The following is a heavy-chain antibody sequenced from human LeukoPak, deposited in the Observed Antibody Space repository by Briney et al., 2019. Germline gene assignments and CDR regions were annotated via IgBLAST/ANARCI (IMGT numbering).Heavy chain of an antibody. V-gene: IGHV3-30*01. Sequence: PGGSLRLSCAASGFTFSSFAMHWVRQAPGKGLEWVAVISYDGNEKYYADSVKGRFTISRDNSKKTLYLQMNSLGAEDTAVYYCARGPYYSDSSSYHYYWGQGTLVTVSS. J-gene: IGHJ4*02. CDR2: ISYDGNEK. CDR1: GFTFSSFA. D-gene: IGHD3-22*01. CDR3: ARGPYYSDSSSYHYY.